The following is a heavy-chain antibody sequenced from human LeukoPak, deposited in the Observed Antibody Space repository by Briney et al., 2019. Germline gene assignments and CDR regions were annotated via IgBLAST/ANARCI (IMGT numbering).Heavy chain of an antibody. J-gene: IGHJ5*02. CDR1: GGSISSYY. CDR2: IYYSGST. D-gene: IGHD3-10*01. V-gene: IGHV4-59*08. Sequence: SETLSLTCTVSGGSISSYYWSWIRQPPGKGLEWIGYIYYSGSTNYNPSLKSRVTISVDTSKNQFSLKLSSVTAADTAVYYCARAPKSLWFGELLVGWFDPWGQGTLVIVSS. CDR3: ARAPKSLWFGELLVGWFDP.